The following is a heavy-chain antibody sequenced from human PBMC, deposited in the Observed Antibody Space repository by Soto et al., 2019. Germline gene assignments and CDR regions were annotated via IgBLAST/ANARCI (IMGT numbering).Heavy chain of an antibody. CDR2: MSGSGDRR. D-gene: IGHD6-19*01. J-gene: IGHJ4*02. CDR3: AKDSGAVAEK. CDR1: LFTFSIYA. Sequence: EVQLLESGGGLVQPGGSLRLSCAASLFTFSIYAMSWVRQAPGKGLEGVSVMSGSGDRRFYADSVKGRFTISRDNSKSMLYLQMNSLRVEDPAIYYCAKDSGAVAEKWGQGTLVTVSS. V-gene: IGHV3-23*01.